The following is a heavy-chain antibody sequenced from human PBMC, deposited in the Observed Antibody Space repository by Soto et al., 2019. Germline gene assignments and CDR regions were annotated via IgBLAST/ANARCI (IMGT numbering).Heavy chain of an antibody. CDR3: ARGRRYSYGYWPFDY. J-gene: IGHJ4*02. V-gene: IGHV4-34*01. Sequence: SETLSLTCAVSGGSFSGYYWSWIRQPPGKGLVWIGEINYSVSTYYNPSLKSRVTISVDTPKNQFSLKLCSVTAADTVVYYCARGRRYSYGYWPFDYWGQGTLVTVSS. CDR1: GGSFSGYY. CDR2: INYSVST. D-gene: IGHD5-18*01.